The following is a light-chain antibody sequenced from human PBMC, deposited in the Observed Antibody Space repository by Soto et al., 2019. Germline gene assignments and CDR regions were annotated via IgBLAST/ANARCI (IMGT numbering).Light chain of an antibody. J-gene: IGLJ3*02. CDR3: SSFSSSTTVLV. CDR2: EVS. CDR1: STDIGSYRF. Sequence: QSALTQPASVSGSLGQSLTISCTGSSTDIGSYRFVSWYQQHPGKAPKVIIYEVSNRPSGISSRFSGAKSGHTASLTISGLQAEDEADYYCSSFSSSTTVLVFGGGTKLTVL. V-gene: IGLV2-14*01.